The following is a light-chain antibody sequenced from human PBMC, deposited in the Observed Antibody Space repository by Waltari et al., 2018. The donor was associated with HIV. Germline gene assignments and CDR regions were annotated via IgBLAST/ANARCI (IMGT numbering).Light chain of an antibody. Sequence: QSALTQPASVSGSPGQSITISCPGTSSDVGGYNYFSWYQQHPGKAPKPMIYEVSNRPSGVSNRFSGSKSGNTASLTISGLQAEDEADYYCSSYTSSSTLPSYVFGTGTKVTVL. CDR1: SSDVGGYNY. CDR3: SSYTSSSTLPSYV. V-gene: IGLV2-14*01. J-gene: IGLJ1*01. CDR2: EVS.